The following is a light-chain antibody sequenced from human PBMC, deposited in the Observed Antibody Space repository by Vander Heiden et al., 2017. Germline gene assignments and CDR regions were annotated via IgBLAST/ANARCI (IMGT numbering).Light chain of an antibody. CDR3: QQEGSSTIT. V-gene: IGKV3-20*01. CDR2: GAS. Sequence: EIVLTQSPGTLSLSQGERATLSCRASQSVSSSYLAWYQQKPGQAPRLLIYGASSRATGIPDRFSGSGSGTDFTLTISRLEPEDFAVYYCQQEGSSTITFGQGTRLEIK. CDR1: QSVSSSY. J-gene: IGKJ5*01.